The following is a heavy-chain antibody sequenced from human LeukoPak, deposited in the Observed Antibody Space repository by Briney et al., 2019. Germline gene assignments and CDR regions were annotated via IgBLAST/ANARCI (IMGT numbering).Heavy chain of an antibody. D-gene: IGHD6-25*01. Sequence: GGSLRLSCAASGFTFSNYAMSWVRQAPGKALEWVSAITSGGGTTYYAGSVKGRLTISRDNSKNTLYLQMNSLRAEDTAVYYCARDPPRAAWVFDYWGQGTLVSVSS. J-gene: IGHJ4*02. CDR3: ARDPPRAAWVFDY. CDR1: GFTFSNYA. V-gene: IGHV3-23*01. CDR2: ITSGGGTT.